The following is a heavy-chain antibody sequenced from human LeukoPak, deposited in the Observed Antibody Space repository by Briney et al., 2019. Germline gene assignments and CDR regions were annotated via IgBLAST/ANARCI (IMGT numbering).Heavy chain of an antibody. V-gene: IGHV3-15*01. D-gene: IGHD6-6*01. CDR1: GFTFSNAW. J-gene: IGHJ5*02. CDR2: IKSKPDGGTA. CDR3: TRFLTAYSGSFAP. Sequence: GGSLRLSCAASGFTFSNAWMNWVRQAPGKGLEWVARIKSKPDGGTADCAAPVKGRFTISRDDSRNTLYLQMNSLQTEDTALYYGTRFLTAYSGSFAPWGQGTLVTVSS.